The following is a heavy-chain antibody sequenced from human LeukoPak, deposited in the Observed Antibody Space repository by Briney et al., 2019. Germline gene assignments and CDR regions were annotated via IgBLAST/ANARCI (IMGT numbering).Heavy chain of an antibody. CDR2: IYYSGST. D-gene: IGHD6-13*01. V-gene: IGHV4-59*08. Sequence: SETLSLTCTVSGGSISSYYWSWIRQPPGKGLEWIGYIYYSGSTNYNPSLESRVTISVDTSKNQFSLKLSSVTAADTAVYYCARRGSSWAFDYWGQGTLVTVSS. J-gene: IGHJ4*02. CDR3: ARRGSSWAFDY. CDR1: GGSISSYY.